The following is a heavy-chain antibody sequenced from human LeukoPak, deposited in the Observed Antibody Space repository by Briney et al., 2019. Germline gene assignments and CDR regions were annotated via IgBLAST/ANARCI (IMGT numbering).Heavy chain of an antibody. J-gene: IGHJ4*02. CDR3: ARSLAAAGNFDY. CDR1: GDSVSRNSAA. D-gene: IGHD6-13*01. Sequence: SQTLSLTCAISGDSVSRNSAAWNWIRQSPSRVLEWLGRTYYRSKWYNDYAVSVKSRITINPDTSKNQFSLQLNSVTPEDTAVYYCARSLAAAGNFDYWGQGTLVTVSS. V-gene: IGHV6-1*01. CDR2: TYYRSKWYN.